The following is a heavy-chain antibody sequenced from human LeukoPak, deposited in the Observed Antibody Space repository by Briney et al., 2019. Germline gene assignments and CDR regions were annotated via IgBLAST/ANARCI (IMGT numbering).Heavy chain of an antibody. Sequence: PGGSLRLSCAASGFTFSSYVMHWVRQAPGKGLEWVAVISYDGSNKYHADSVKGRFTISRDNSKNTLYLQMNSLRAEDTAVYYCASDIAAGGRGYFDYWGQGTLVTVSS. CDR2: ISYDGSNK. D-gene: IGHD6-13*01. J-gene: IGHJ4*02. CDR1: GFTFSSYV. V-gene: IGHV3-30-3*01. CDR3: ASDIAAGGRGYFDY.